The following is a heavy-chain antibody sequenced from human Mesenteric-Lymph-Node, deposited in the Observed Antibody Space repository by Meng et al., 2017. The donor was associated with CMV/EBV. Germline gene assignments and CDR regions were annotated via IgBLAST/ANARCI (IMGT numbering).Heavy chain of an antibody. CDR2: INHSGST. V-gene: IGHV4-34*01. D-gene: IGHD1-7*01. J-gene: IGHJ6*02. CDR3: ARERNYPMDV. Sequence: SETLSLTCAVYGGSFSGYYWSWIRQPPGKELEWIGEINHSGSTNYNPSLKSRVTISVDTSKNQFSLKLSSVTAADTAVYYCARERNYPMDVWGQGTTVTVSS. CDR1: GGSFSGYY.